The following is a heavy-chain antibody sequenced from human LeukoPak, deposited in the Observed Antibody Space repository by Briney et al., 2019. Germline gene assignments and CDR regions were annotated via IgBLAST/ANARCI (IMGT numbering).Heavy chain of an antibody. V-gene: IGHV1-2*02. Sequence: ASVKVSCKASGYTFTGYYMHWVRQAPGQGLEWIGWISPNSGGTNYAQKFQGRVTITRDTSISTAYMELSRLRSDDTAVYCCARELWSCSGGSCYSRRLPRLNWFDPWGQGTLVTVSS. CDR1: GYTFTGYY. J-gene: IGHJ5*02. CDR2: ISPNSGGT. D-gene: IGHD2-15*01. CDR3: ARELWSCSGGSCYSRRLPRLNWFDP.